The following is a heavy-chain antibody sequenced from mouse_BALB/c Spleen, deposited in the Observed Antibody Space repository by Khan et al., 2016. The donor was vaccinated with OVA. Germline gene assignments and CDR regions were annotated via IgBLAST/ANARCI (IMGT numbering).Heavy chain of an antibody. CDR2: IAPANGNT. V-gene: IGHV14-3*02. J-gene: IGHJ1*01. CDR1: GFNIKDTY. D-gene: IGHD2-3*01. CDR3: AHSSYDPRNFDV. Sequence: VQLQQPGAELVKPGASVKLSCTASGFNIKDTYMHWVKQRPEQGLEWIGRIAPANGNTKYDPKFHGKATIKAATSSNTAYLQLRSLKYEDTSVYDCAHSSYDPRNFDVWGAGTTVTVSS.